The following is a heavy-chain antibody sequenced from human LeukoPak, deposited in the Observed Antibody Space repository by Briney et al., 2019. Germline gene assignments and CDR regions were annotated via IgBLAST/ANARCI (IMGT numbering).Heavy chain of an antibody. V-gene: IGHV1-18*01. CDR1: GYTFTSYG. CDR2: ISAYNGNT. CDR3: ASKLTTDYYYGMDV. D-gene: IGHD4-11*01. J-gene: IGHJ6*02. Sequence: ASVNVSCKASGYTFTSYGISWVRQAPGQGLEWMGWISAYNGNTNYAQKLQGRVTMTTDTSTSTAYMELRSLRSDDTAVYYCASKLTTDYYYGMDVWGQGTTVTVSS.